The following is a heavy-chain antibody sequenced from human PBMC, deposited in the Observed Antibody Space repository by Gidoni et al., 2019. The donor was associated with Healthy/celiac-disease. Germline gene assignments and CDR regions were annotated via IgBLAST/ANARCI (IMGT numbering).Heavy chain of an antibody. CDR1: GYSFTSYW. J-gene: IGHJ6*02. CDR3: ARHPSSGLGTIIDYYYGMDV. Sequence: EVQLVQSGAEVKKPGESLKISCKGSGYSFTSYWIGWVRQMPGKGLEWMGIIYPGDSDTRYSPSFQGQVTISADKSISTAYLQWSSLKASDTAMYYCARHPSSGLGTIIDYYYGMDVWGQGTTVTVSS. D-gene: IGHD3-16*02. CDR2: IYPGDSDT. V-gene: IGHV5-51*01.